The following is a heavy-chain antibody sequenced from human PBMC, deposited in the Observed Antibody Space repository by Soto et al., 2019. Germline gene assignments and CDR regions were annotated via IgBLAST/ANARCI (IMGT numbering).Heavy chain of an antibody. CDR1: GGSMSSGDYY. J-gene: IGHJ4*02. CDR3: AREGSVYYDSSGFDY. Sequence: SETLSLTCTVSGGSMSSGDYYWSWIRQPPGKGLEWIGYIYYSGSTYYNPSLKSRVTISVDTSKNQFSLKLSSVTAADTAVYYCAREGSVYYDSSGFDYWGQGTLVTVSS. D-gene: IGHD3-22*01. V-gene: IGHV4-30-4*01. CDR2: IYYSGST.